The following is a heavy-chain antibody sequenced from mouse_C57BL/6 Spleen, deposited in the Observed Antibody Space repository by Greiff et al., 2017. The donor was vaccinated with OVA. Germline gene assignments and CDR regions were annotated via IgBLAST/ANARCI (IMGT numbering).Heavy chain of an antibody. V-gene: IGHV1-15*01. CDR2: IDPETGGT. CDR3: TIWLPAYWYFDV. Sequence: VQLQQSGAELVRPGASVTLSCKASGYTFTDYEMHWVKQTPVHGLEWIGAIDPETGGTDYNQKFKGKAILTADKSSSTADLELRILTSEDSAVYYCTIWLPAYWYFDVWGTGTTVTVSS. CDR1: GYTFTDYE. J-gene: IGHJ1*03. D-gene: IGHD2-2*01.